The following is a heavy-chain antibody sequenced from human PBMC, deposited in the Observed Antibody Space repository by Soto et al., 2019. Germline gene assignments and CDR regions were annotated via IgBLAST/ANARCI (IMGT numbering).Heavy chain of an antibody. V-gene: IGHV1-69*01. Sequence: QVQLVQSGAEVKKPGSSVKVSCKASGGTFSSYAISWVRQAPGQGLEWMGGIIPIFGTANYAQKFQGRVTITADESTSTAYMELSSLRSDDTAVYYCAREEDPRIAARNYYYYGMDVWGQGTTVTVSS. D-gene: IGHD6-13*01. J-gene: IGHJ6*02. CDR3: AREEDPRIAARNYYYYGMDV. CDR2: IIPIFGTA. CDR1: GGTFSSYA.